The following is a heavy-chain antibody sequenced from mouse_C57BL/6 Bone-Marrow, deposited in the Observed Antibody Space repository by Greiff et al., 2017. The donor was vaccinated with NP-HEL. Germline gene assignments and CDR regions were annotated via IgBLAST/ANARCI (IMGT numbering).Heavy chain of an antibody. J-gene: IGHJ3*01. CDR3: ARIYYDYDRGFAY. Sequence: VKLMESGPGLVQPSQSLSITCTVSGFSLTSYGVHWVRQSPGKGLEWLGVIWSGGSTDYNAAFISRLSISKDNSKSQVFFKMNSLQADDTAIYYCARIYYDYDRGFAYWGQGTLVTVSA. CDR2: IWSGGST. CDR1: GFSLTSYG. D-gene: IGHD2-4*01. V-gene: IGHV2-2*01.